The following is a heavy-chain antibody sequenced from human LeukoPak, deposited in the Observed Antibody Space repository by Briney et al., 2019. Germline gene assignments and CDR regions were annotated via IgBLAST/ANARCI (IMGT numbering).Heavy chain of an antibody. CDR2: LKSDGSTA. D-gene: IGHD4-17*01. CDR3: ARGIYGDPVASDS. Sequence: GGSLRLSCAASGFTFSSFNMHWVRQAPGKGLVWVSRLKSDGSTAMYADSVQGRFTISRDNARNTVHLLMSSLTVEDTGVYYCARGIYGDPVASDSWGQGALVTASS. V-gene: IGHV3-74*03. CDR1: GFTFSSFN. J-gene: IGHJ4*02.